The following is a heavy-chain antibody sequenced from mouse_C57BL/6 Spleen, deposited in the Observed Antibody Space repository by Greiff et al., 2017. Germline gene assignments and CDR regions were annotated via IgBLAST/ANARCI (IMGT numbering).Heavy chain of an antibody. Sequence: QVQLQQSGPELVKPGASVKISCKASGYAFSSSWMNWVKQRPGKGLEWIGRIYPGDGDTNYNGKFKGKDTLTADKSSSTAYMQLSSLTSEDSAVYFCARCDYYGSSYGHFDVWGTGTTVTVSS. J-gene: IGHJ1*03. CDR2: IYPGDGDT. CDR1: GYAFSSSW. D-gene: IGHD1-1*01. CDR3: ARCDYYGSSYGHFDV. V-gene: IGHV1-82*01.